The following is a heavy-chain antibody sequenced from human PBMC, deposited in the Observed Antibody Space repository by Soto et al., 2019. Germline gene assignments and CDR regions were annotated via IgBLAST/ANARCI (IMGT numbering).Heavy chain of an antibody. CDR2: VNAYNGKA. J-gene: IGHJ4*02. Sequence: ASVKVSCKASGYTFPSYGFSWVRQPPGQGLEWMGRVNAYNGKANYAQNFQGRGTMATDTSTSTAYMELRSLRSDDAAVYYCAKEAVSGGTGFDSWGQETLVTVS. D-gene: IGHD6-19*01. CDR1: GYTFPSYG. V-gene: IGHV1-18*01. CDR3: AKEAVSGGTGFDS.